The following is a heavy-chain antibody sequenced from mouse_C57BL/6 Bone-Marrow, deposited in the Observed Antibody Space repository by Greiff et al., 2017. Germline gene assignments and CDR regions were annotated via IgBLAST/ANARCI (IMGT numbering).Heavy chain of an antibody. CDR3: VIYYDYVFDY. Sequence: QVQLQQPGAELVKPGASVQLSCKASGYTFTSYWMHWVKQRPGQGLEWIGMIHPNSGSTNYNEKFKSKATLTVDKSSSTAYMQLSSLTSEDSAVYYCVIYYDYVFDYWGQGTTLTVSS. CDR1: GYTFTSYW. D-gene: IGHD2-4*01. CDR2: IHPNSGST. V-gene: IGHV1-64*01. J-gene: IGHJ2*01.